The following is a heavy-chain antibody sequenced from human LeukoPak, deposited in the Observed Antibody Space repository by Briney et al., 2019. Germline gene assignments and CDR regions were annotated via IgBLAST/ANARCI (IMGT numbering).Heavy chain of an antibody. V-gene: IGHV1-18*01. Sequence: ASVKVSCRASGYTFTNYDITWIRQAPGQGLEWMGYITPYNGNTNYAQKLQGRVTMTTDTSTSTVYVELRSLRSDDTAVYYCAREASSGAYNDYWGQGTLVTVSS. CDR1: GYTFTNYD. CDR2: ITPYNGNT. CDR3: AREASSGAYNDY. J-gene: IGHJ4*02. D-gene: IGHD1-26*01.